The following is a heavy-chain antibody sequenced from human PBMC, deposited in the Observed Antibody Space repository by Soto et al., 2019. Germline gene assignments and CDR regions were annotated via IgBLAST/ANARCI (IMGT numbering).Heavy chain of an antibody. V-gene: IGHV4-30-2*01. CDR2: IYHSGST. CDR3: AINRDSSGFAY. CDR1: GGSISSGGYS. D-gene: IGHD6-19*01. J-gene: IGHJ4*02. Sequence: QLQLQESGSGLVKPSQTLSLTCAVSGGSISSGGYSWSWIRQPPGKGLEWIGYIYHSGSTYYNPSLKIRVTISVYRSKNQFSLKLSSVTAADTAVYYCAINRDSSGFAYWGQGTLVTVSS.